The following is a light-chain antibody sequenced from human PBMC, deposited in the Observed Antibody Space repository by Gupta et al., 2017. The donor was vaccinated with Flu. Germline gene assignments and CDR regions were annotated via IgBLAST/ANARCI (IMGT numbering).Light chain of an antibody. CDR2: EVS. CDR3: GSDTGSSTLV. J-gene: IGLJ2*01. CDR1: SDVGGDKY. Sequence: SDVGGDKYISWDQQHPVKANKLMIYEVSKRAAGVTTRFSGSKSGNTASLTISGLQEEDVDDYYSGSDTGSSTLVFGGGTKVTVL. V-gene: IGLV2-14*01.